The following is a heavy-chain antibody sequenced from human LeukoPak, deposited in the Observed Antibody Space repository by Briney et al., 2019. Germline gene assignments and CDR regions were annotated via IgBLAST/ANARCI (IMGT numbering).Heavy chain of an antibody. CDR2: IYYSGST. V-gene: IGHV4-59*01. CDR3: ARFGADAEYFQH. D-gene: IGHD1-26*01. CDR1: GGSISSYY. Sequence: SETLSLTCTVSGGSISSYYWSWIRQPPGKGLEWIGYIYYSGSTNYNPSLKSRVTISVDTSKNQFSLKLSSVTAADTAVYYCARFGADAEYFQHWGQGTLVTVSS. J-gene: IGHJ1*01.